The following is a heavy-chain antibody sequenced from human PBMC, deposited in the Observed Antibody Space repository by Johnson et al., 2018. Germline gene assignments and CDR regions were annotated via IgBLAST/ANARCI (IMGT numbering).Heavy chain of an antibody. V-gene: IGHV3-48*01. Sequence: VQLVESGGGLVQPGGSLRLPCAASGFTFSSYSMNWVRQAPGKGLEWVSYISSSSSTIYYAHSVKGQFTISRDNAKNPLYLQMNSLRAEDTAVYYCARDFRGAGDGMDVWGQGTTVTVSS. D-gene: IGHD3-10*01. CDR2: ISSSSSTI. CDR1: GFTFSSYS. J-gene: IGHJ6*02. CDR3: ARDFRGAGDGMDV.